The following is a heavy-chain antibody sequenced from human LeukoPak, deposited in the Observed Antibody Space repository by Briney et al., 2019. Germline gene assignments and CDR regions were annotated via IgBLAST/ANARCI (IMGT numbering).Heavy chain of an antibody. V-gene: IGHV4-34*01. CDR3: ARTPEGYCSSTSCPPSDAFDI. J-gene: IGHJ3*02. Sequence: PSETLSLTCAVYGGSFSGYYWSWIRQPPGKGLEWIGEINHSGSTNYNPSLKSRVTISVDTSKNQFSLKLSSVTAADTAVYYCARTPEGYCSSTSCPPSDAFDIWGQGTMVTVSS. D-gene: IGHD2-2*01. CDR2: INHSGST. CDR1: GGSFSGYY.